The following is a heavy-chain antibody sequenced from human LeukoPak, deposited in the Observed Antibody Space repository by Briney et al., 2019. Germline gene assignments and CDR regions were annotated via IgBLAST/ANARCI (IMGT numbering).Heavy chain of an antibody. J-gene: IGHJ4*02. Sequence: GGSLRLSCAASGFTFSSYSMSWVRQAPGKGLEWVSSISSSSSYIYYADSVKGRFTISRDNSKNTLYLQINNMRAEDTAVYYCAKGAYVIVVVTATRLDYWGQGTLVTVSS. CDR2: ISSSSSYI. D-gene: IGHD2-21*02. V-gene: IGHV3-21*04. CDR3: AKGAYVIVVVTATRLDY. CDR1: GFTFSSYS.